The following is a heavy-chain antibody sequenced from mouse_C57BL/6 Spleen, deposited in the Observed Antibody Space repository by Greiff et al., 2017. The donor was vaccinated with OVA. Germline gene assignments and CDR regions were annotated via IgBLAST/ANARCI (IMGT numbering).Heavy chain of an antibody. Sequence: QVQLQQSGPGLVAPSQCLSITCTASGFSLTSYGVSWVRQPPGTGLEWLGVLWGDGSTNYHSALISRLSISKDNSKSQGCLKLNSLQADDTATYYCAPGPPFAYWGQGTLVTVSA. CDR2: LWGDGST. CDR1: GFSLTSYG. V-gene: IGHV2-3*01. J-gene: IGHJ3*01. CDR3: APGPPFAY.